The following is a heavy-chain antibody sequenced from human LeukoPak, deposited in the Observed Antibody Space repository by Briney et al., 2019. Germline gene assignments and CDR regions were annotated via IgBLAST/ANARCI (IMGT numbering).Heavy chain of an antibody. J-gene: IGHJ4*02. CDR3: ARNIITSSWYLHFDY. V-gene: IGHV3-7*01. CDR2: IKQDGGEK. Sequence: GSLRLSCSASGFTFSSDWISWVRPSPGRGLEWVANIKQDGGEKNYVDSVRGRFTISRDSARNSLYLQMSSLRAEDTAVYFCARNIITSSWYLHFDYWGQGTLVTVSS. CDR1: GFTFSSDW. D-gene: IGHD6-13*01.